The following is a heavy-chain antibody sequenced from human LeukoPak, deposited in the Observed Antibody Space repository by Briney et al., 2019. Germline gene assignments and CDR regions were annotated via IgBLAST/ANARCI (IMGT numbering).Heavy chain of an antibody. V-gene: IGHV3-30*18. CDR1: GFTFSSYA. CDR2: ISDDGSHK. J-gene: IGHJ4*02. CDR3: AKDQKPTKAVAGLDY. D-gene: IGHD2-15*01. Sequence: GSLRLSCAASGFTFSSYAMHWVRQAPGKGLEWVALISDDGSHKNYADSVKGRFTISRDNSKNTLYLQMNSLRAEDTAVFYCAKDQKPTKAVAGLDYWGQGTLVTVSS.